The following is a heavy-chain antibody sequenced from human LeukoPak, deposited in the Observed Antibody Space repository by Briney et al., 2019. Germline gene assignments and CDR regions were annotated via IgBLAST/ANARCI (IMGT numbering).Heavy chain of an antibody. D-gene: IGHD3-22*01. CDR3: ARHRGYYDSSGYYYFDY. CDR1: GGSISSVDYY. CDR2: IFYNGNT. J-gene: IGHJ4*02. V-gene: IGHV4-30-4*01. Sequence: PSQTLSLTCTVSGGSISSVDYYWSWIRQPPGKGLEWIGYIFYNGNTYYNPSLKSRVTISIDTSKHQFSLKVTSVTAADTAVYYCARHRGYYDSSGYYYFDYWGQGTLVTVSS.